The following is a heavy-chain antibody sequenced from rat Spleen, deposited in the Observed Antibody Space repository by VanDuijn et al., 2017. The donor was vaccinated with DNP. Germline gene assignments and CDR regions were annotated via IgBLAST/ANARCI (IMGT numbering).Heavy chain of an antibody. J-gene: IGHJ1*01. CDR2: INTDSSST. CDR3: ARERTWERYFDF. V-gene: IGHV5-43*01. CDR1: GFTFSSYV. Sequence: EVQLVESGGGLVQPGSSLKVSCVASGFTFSSYVMHWFRQAPENGIEWLAYINTDSSSTHYAETVKGRSTISRDNAKNTVDMHLSSLRSEDTAMYFCARERTWERYFDFWGPGTMVTVSS. D-gene: IGHD5-1*01.